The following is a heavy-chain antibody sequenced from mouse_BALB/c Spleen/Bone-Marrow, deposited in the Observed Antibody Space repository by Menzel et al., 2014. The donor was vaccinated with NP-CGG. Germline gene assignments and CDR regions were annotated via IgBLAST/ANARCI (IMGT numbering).Heavy chain of an antibody. D-gene: IGHD2-4*01. V-gene: IGHV10-1*02. J-gene: IGHJ4*01. CDR1: GFTFNTYA. Sequence: EVQGVESGGGLVQPKGSLKLSRAASGFTFNTYAMNWVRQAPGKGLEWVARIRSKSNNYATYYADSVKDRFTISRDDSQSMLYLQMNNLKTEDTAMYYCVRQNYDYSMDYWGQGTSVTVSS. CDR3: VRQNYDYSMDY. CDR2: IRSKSNNYAT.